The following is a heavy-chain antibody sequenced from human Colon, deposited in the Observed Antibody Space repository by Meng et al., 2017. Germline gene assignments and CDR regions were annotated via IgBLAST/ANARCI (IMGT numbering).Heavy chain of an antibody. D-gene: IGHD6-19*01. CDR3: ARGHTGGWYLFAFDI. V-gene: IGHV3-53*04. Sequence: EVQLVESGGGLVPPGGSLRLSCAVSGFSVNGNYMSWVRQAPGKGLEWISFIYSGGTKDYAASVQGRFTISRGNSENMLYLQMDRLTPEDTAVYYCARGHTGGWYLFAFDIWGPGTMVTVSS. CDR1: GFSVNGNY. CDR2: IYSGGTK. J-gene: IGHJ3*02.